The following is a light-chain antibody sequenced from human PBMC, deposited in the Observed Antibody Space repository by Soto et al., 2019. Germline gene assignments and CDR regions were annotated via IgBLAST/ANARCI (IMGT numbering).Light chain of an antibody. CDR2: WAS. Sequence: DIVMTQSPDSLAVSLGERATINCKSSQSVLLSPNNKNYLAWYQQQPGQPPKLLIYWASTRESGVPDRFSGSGSGTDFTLTISSLQAEDVAVYYCHQYNGIPWTFGQGTKVEIK. CDR1: QSVLLSPNNKNY. J-gene: IGKJ1*01. V-gene: IGKV4-1*01. CDR3: HQYNGIPWT.